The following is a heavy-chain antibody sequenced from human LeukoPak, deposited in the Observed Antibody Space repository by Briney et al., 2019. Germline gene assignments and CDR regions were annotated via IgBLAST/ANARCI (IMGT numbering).Heavy chain of an antibody. CDR2: ISYDGKVT. J-gene: IGHJ4*02. V-gene: IGHV3-30*18. CDR3: AKERDYRVSTSCDY. CDR1: GFTFSNFG. D-gene: IGHD3-10*01. Sequence: GEPLRLSCAASGFTFSNFGMHWVRQAPGKGLEWMAVISYDGKVTYADSVKGRFTISRDNSKNTLYLQMTSLRGEDTALYYCAKERDYRVSTSCDYWGQGTQVTVSS.